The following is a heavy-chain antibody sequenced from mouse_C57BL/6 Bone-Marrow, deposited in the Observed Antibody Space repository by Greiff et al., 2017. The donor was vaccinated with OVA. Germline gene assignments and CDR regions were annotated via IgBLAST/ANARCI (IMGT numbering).Heavy chain of an antibody. J-gene: IGHJ3*01. D-gene: IGHD1-1*01. Sequence: QVQLKESGAELARPGASVKLSCKASGYTFTSYGISWVKQRTGQGLEWIGEIYPRSGNTYYNEKFKGKATLTADKSSSTAYMELRSLTSEDSAVYFCARGAGSSYRAWFAYWGQGTLVTVSA. V-gene: IGHV1-81*01. CDR3: ARGAGSSYRAWFAY. CDR2: IYPRSGNT. CDR1: GYTFTSYG.